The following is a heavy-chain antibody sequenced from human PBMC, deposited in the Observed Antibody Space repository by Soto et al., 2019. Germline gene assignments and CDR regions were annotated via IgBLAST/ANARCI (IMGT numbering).Heavy chain of an antibody. V-gene: IGHV4-59*01. CDR1: EGCISRYP. D-gene: IGHD1-26*01. CDR3: ARDMHAGFTHYFAP. CDR2: TAYTGNT. J-gene: IGHJ5*02. Sequence: SVPRSHACLVCEGCISRYPWCCIRQFPGKGLEWIAYTAYTGNTNYNPSLKSRVTISMDTSKNQLSLKLTSMTAADTAVYYCARDMHAGFTHYFAPCGQGTLVTVSS.